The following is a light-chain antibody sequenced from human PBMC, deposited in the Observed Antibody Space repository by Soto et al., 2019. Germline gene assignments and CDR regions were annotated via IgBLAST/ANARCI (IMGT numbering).Light chain of an antibody. CDR3: MQATDVPPIT. CDR2: KIS. V-gene: IGKV2-24*01. Sequence: DIVLTQTPLSSPVTLGQPASISCRSSQSLAHTDGNTYLRWLQQRPGQPPRLLIYKISNRVSGVPDRFSGSGAGTDFTLTISRVETEDVAIYYCMQATDVPPITFGQGTRLEIK. CDR1: QSLAHTDGNTY. J-gene: IGKJ5*01.